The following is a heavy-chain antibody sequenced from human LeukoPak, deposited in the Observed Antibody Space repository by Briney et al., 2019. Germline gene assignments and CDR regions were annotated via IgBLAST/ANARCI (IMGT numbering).Heavy chain of an antibody. D-gene: IGHD6-13*01. Sequence: SETLSLTCTVSGGSISSSSYYWGWIRQPPGKGLEWIGSVSYTGSTYYNPSLKSRVTISVDTSKNQFSLKLSSVTAADTAVYYCARMGIAAAGIEGLDIWGQGTMVTVSS. CDR2: VSYTGST. V-gene: IGHV4-39*01. CDR3: ARMGIAAAGIEGLDI. J-gene: IGHJ3*02. CDR1: GGSISSSSYY.